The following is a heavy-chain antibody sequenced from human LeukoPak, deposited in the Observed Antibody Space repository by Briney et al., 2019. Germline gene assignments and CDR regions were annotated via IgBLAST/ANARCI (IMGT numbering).Heavy chain of an antibody. CDR1: GFRFSSYS. J-gene: IGHJ3*02. CDR2: ISHTGSTM. CDR3: AKDISGEWLVQGALDI. D-gene: IGHD6-19*01. V-gene: IGHV3-48*04. Sequence: GGSLRLSCAASGFRFSSYSMNWVRQAPGKGLEWVSYISHTGSTMSYADSVKGRFTISRDNARNSLHLQMNSLRAEDTALYYCAKDISGEWLVQGALDIWGQGTMVTVSS.